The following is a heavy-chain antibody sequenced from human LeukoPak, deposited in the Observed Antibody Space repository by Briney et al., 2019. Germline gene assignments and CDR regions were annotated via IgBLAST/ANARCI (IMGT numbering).Heavy chain of an antibody. CDR2: ISHGGSDK. CDR1: EFTLKIYP. J-gene: IGHJ3*02. V-gene: IGHV3-30*04. CDR3: AREGVQTTVDAFDI. D-gene: IGHD4-17*01. Sequence: PGGSLRLSCAASEFTLKIYPMHWVRQAPGKGLEWLSVISHGGSDKNNADSVKGRFIIPRDNSKNTIYLQLNSLRPEDTAMYYCAREGVQTTVDAFDIWGLGTMVIVSS.